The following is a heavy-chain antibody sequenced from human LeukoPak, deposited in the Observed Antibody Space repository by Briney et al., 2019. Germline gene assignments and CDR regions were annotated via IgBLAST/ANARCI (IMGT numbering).Heavy chain of an antibody. CDR3: AREVAGTPWIDY. D-gene: IGHD6-19*01. V-gene: IGHV4-59*01. J-gene: IGHJ4*02. CDR2: IYYSGST. Sequence: SETLSLTCAVYGGSFSGYYWSWIRQPPGKGLEWIGYIYYSGSTNYNPSLKSRVTISVDTSKNQFSLKVSSVTAADTAVYYCAREVAGTPWIDYWGQGTLVTVSS. CDR1: GGSFSGYY.